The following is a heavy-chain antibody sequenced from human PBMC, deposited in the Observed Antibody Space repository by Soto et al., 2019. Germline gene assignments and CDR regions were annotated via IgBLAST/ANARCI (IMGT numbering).Heavy chain of an antibody. V-gene: IGHV1-2*02. CDR1: GDSFNDYY. D-gene: IGHD3-16*01. J-gene: IGHJ6*03. Sequence: GASVKVSCKTSGDSFNDYYIHWVRQAPGQGLEWMGWVNPNGGATKYAQKFQGRVTVTRDTSIRTVYMELSSLRSDDTAVYYCARESGGAMATLDYHYFYMDVWGKGTTVTVSS. CDR2: VNPNGGAT. CDR3: ARESGGAMATLDYHYFYMDV.